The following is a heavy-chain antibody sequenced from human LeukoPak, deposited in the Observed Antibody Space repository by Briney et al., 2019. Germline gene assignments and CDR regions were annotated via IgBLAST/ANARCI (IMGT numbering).Heavy chain of an antibody. CDR2: IYYSGST. J-gene: IGHJ5*02. V-gene: IGHV4-39*07. D-gene: IGHD3-22*01. CDR3: ARDPHYYDSSDINWFDP. CDR1: GGSISSSSYY. Sequence: SETLSLTCTVSGGSISSSSYYWGWIRQPPGKGLEWIGSIYYSGSTYYNPSLKSRVTISVDTSKNQFSLKLSSVTAADTAVYYCARDPHYYDSSDINWFDPWGQGTLVTVSS.